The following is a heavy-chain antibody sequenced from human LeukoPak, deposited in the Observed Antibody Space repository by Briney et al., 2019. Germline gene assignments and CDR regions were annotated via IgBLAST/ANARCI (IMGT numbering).Heavy chain of an antibody. CDR2: TYYRSKWYN. V-gene: IGHV6-1*01. CDR3: ARGAIVGATIRGWFDP. Sequence: PSQTLSLTCAISGDSVSSNSAAWNWIRQSPSRGLEWLGRTYYRSKWYNDYAVSVKSRITINPDTSKNQFSLQLNSVTPEDTAVYYCARGAIVGATIRGWFDPWGQGTLVTVSS. J-gene: IGHJ5*02. D-gene: IGHD1-26*01. CDR1: GDSVSSNSAA.